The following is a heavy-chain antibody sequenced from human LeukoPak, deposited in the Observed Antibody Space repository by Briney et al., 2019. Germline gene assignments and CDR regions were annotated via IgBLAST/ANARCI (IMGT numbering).Heavy chain of an antibody. V-gene: IGHV1-69*04. Sequence: SVKVSCKSSGGTFSSYAISWVRQAPGQGLEWMGRIILTLGVANYAQKFQGRVSITADKSTDTAYMELSSLRSEDTAVYYCARARGYYDSSGIDYWGQGTLVTVSS. CDR1: GGTFSSYA. CDR2: IILTLGVA. J-gene: IGHJ4*02. D-gene: IGHD3-22*01. CDR3: ARARGYYDSSGIDY.